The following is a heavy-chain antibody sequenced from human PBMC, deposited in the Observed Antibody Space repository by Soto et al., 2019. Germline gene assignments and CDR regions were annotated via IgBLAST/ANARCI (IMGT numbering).Heavy chain of an antibody. J-gene: IGHJ6*02. V-gene: IGHV1-8*01. Sequence: ASVKVSCKASGYTFTSYDINWVRQATGQGLEWMGWMNPNSGNTGYAQKFQGRVTMTRNTSISTAYMELSSLRSEDTAVYYCARGAYCSSNSCYKDNYYYSGMDVWGQGTTVTVYS. CDR1: GYTFTSYD. D-gene: IGHD2-2*02. CDR3: ARGAYCSSNSCYKDNYYYSGMDV. CDR2: MNPNSGNT.